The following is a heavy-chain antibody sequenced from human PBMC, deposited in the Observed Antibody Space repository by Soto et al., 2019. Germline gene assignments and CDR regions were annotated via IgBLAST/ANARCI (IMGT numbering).Heavy chain of an antibody. Sequence: QVQLVQSGAEVKKPGSSVKVSCKASGGTFSSYAISWVRQAPGQGLEWMGGIIPIFGTANYAQKFQGRVTIHADESTSTAYLELSRLRSEDTAVYYRATGRGGTGGYSYGRGTDYYFDYWGQGTLVTVSS. D-gene: IGHD5-18*01. CDR2: IIPIFGTA. CDR1: GGTFSSYA. J-gene: IGHJ4*02. CDR3: ATGRGGTGGYSYGRGTDYYFDY. V-gene: IGHV1-69*12.